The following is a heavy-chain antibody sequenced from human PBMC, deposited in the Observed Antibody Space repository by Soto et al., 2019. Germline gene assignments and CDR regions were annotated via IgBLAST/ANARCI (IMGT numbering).Heavy chain of an antibody. CDR1: GFTFSSYA. CDR2: ISYDGSNK. Sequence: GGSLRLSCAASGFTFSSYAMHWVRQAPGKGLEWVAVISYDGSNKYYADSVKGRFTISRDNSKNTLYLQMNSLRAEDTAVYYCARDRDHQTVTYYYYGMDVWGQGTTVTVSS. D-gene: IGHD4-17*01. V-gene: IGHV3-30-3*01. J-gene: IGHJ6*02. CDR3: ARDRDHQTVTYYYYGMDV.